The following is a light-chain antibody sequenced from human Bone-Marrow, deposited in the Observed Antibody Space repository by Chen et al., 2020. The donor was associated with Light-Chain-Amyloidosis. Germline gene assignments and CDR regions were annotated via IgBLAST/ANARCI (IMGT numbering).Light chain of an antibody. CDR2: RDT. J-gene: IGLJ2*01. Sequence: SYHLTHPRSVPVSPGQTATTTCVGYHSPMQFANWYQQKTGQAPVLVIHRDTERPSGISERFSGSSSGTTATLTISGVQAEDEADYHCQSADSSGTYEVIFGGGTKLTVL. V-gene: IGLV3-25*03. CDR1: HSPMQF. CDR3: QSADSSGTYEVI.